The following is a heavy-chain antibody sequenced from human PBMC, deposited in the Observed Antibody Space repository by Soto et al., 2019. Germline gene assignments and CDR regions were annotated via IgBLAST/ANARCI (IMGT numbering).Heavy chain of an antibody. D-gene: IGHD5-12*01. CDR3: AREGNLGRWLQPLDF. J-gene: IGHJ4*02. Sequence: SETLSLTCTVSGGSISSGDYYWSWIRQPPGKGLEWIGYIHYNGSTYYNPPLKSRVSISVDTSKNQFSLRLISVTAADTAKYYCAREGNLGRWLQPLDFWGQGTLVTVSS. CDR2: IHYNGST. V-gene: IGHV4-30-4*02. CDR1: GGSISSGDYY.